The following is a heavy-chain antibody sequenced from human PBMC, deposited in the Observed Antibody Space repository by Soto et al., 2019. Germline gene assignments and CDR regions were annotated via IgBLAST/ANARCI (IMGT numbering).Heavy chain of an antibody. V-gene: IGHV4-34*01. J-gene: IGHJ4*02. Sequence: SETLSRTCAVYGGSFRYYYWSWIRQPPGKVLEWIGEINHSGSTNYNPSLKSRVTISVDTSKNQFSLKLSSVTAADTAVYYCARGGGRDGYYFDYWGQGTLVTVSS. CDR3: ARGGGRDGYYFDY. CDR1: GGSFRYYY. D-gene: IGHD2-15*01. CDR2: INHSGST.